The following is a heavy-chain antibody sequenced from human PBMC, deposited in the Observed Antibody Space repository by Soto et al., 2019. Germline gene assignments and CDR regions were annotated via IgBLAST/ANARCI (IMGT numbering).Heavy chain of an antibody. Sequence: GGSLRLSCTASGFNFSTYAMHWVRQAPGKGLEWVAVMSFDGKYKYFADSVKGRFILSRDNSKNTLDLQMSSLGAEDTAVYYCATYCDDGTGLYYFGMDVWGQGTTVTVSS. CDR3: ATYCDDGTGLYYFGMDV. J-gene: IGHJ6*02. CDR2: MSFDGKYK. V-gene: IGHV3-30*04. CDR1: GFNFSTYA. D-gene: IGHD2-21*01.